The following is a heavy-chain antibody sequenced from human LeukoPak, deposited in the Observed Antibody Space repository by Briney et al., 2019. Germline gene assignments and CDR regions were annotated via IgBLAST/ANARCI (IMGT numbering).Heavy chain of an antibody. CDR3: ARFTYDDHGKNYYLDY. CDR1: GGSIRSYY. J-gene: IGHJ4*02. V-gene: IGHV4-59*08. Sequence: SETLSLTCTVSGGSIRSYYWSWIRQPPGKGLEWIGYIYCSVSTNYNPSLKSRVTISVDTSKNQFSLKLSSVTAADTAVYYCARFTYDDHGKNYYLDYWGQGNLVTVSS. D-gene: IGHD4-17*01. CDR2: IYCSVST.